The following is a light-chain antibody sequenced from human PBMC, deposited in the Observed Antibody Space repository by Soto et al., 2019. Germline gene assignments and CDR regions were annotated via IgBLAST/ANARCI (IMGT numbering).Light chain of an antibody. CDR2: SDN. V-gene: IGLV1-40*01. CDR1: SSNIGSFYD. CDR3: QSYDNSLNHVV. J-gene: IGLJ2*01. Sequence: VLTQPPSVSGAPGQRVTIPCTGSSSNIGSFYDVHWYQQLPGTVPKLLIYSDNNRPSGVPDRFSGSKSGTAASLAITGLQAEDEADYYCQSYDNSLNHVVFGGGTKLTVL.